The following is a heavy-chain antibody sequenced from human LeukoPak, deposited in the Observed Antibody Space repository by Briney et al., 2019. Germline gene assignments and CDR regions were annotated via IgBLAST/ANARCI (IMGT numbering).Heavy chain of an antibody. CDR3: ARDAPYNWNDEGAYYFDY. D-gene: IGHD1-20*01. CDR1: GFTFSSYS. J-gene: IGHJ4*02. Sequence: GGSLGLSCAASGFTFSSYSMNWVRQAPGKGLEWVSSISSSSSYIYYADSVKGRFTISRDNAKNSLYLQMNSLRAEDTAVYYCARDAPYNWNDEGAYYFDYWGQGTLVTVSS. CDR2: ISSSSSYI. V-gene: IGHV3-21*01.